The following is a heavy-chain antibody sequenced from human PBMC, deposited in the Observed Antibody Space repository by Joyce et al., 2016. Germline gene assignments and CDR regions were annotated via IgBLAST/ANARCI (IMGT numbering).Heavy chain of an antibody. V-gene: IGHV5-51*01. Sequence: EVQLVQSGAEVKKPGESLYISCKTSGYSFRSYWIGWVRQMPGKGLEWMGFILPAYSDTRYSPSFQGQVTISADKSISTAFLQWSNLKASDSGMYYCARHKGTSVAGYFDYWGQGTLVTVSS. CDR2: ILPAYSDT. D-gene: IGHD6-19*01. J-gene: IGHJ4*02. CDR3: ARHKGTSVAGYFDY. CDR1: GYSFRSYW.